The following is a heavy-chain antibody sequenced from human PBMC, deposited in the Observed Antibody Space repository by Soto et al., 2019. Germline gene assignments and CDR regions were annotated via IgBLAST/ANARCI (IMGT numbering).Heavy chain of an antibody. CDR2: IYHSGST. V-gene: IGHV4-4*02. CDR1: GGSISSSNW. J-gene: IGHJ3*02. CDR3: ARRNYDSSGYYLNAFDI. D-gene: IGHD3-22*01. Sequence: SETLSLTCAVSGGSISSSNWWSWVRQPPGKGLEWIGEIYHSGSTNYNPSPKSRVTISVDKSKNQFSLKLSSVTAADTAVYYCARRNYDSSGYYLNAFDIWGQGTMVTVSS.